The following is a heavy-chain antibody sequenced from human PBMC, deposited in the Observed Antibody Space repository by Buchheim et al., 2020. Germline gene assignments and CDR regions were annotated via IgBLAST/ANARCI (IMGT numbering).Heavy chain of an antibody. CDR2: IIPIFGTA. J-gene: IGHJ6*02. Sequence: VQLVQSGAEVKKPGSSVKVSCKASGGTFSSYAISWVRQAPGQGLEWMGGIIPIFGTANYAQKFQGRVTITADESTSTAYMELSSLRSEDTAVYYCARSGGGPFLTGSPYYYYGMDVWGQGTT. CDR1: GGTFSSYA. V-gene: IGHV1-69*01. D-gene: IGHD3-9*01. CDR3: ARSGGGPFLTGSPYYYYGMDV.